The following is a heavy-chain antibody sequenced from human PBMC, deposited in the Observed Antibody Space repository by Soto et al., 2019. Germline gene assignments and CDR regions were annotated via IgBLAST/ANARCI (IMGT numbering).Heavy chain of an antibody. CDR2: IVVGSGNT. CDR1: GFTFTSSA. D-gene: IGHD3-3*01. J-gene: IGHJ4*02. CDR3: AADSFPAYYDFWSGYGY. V-gene: IGHV1-58*01. Sequence: ASVKVSCKASGFTFTSSAVQWVRQARGQRLEWIGWIVVGSGNTNYAQKFQERVTITRDMSISTAYMELSSLRSEDTAVYYCAADSFPAYYDFWSGYGYWGQGTLVTVSS.